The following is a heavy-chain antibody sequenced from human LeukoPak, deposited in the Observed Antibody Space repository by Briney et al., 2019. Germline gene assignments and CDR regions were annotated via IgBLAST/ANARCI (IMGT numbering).Heavy chain of an antibody. CDR3: ARSVGSYVDY. D-gene: IGHD3-16*01. Sequence: GGSLRLSCAASRFTFSSYEMNWVRQAPGKGLEWVSYISSSGSTIYYAVSLKGRFTISRDNAKNSLYLQMNTLRAEDTAVYYCARSVGSYVDYWGQGTLVTVSS. CDR1: RFTFSSYE. J-gene: IGHJ4*02. V-gene: IGHV3-48*03. CDR2: ISSSGSTI.